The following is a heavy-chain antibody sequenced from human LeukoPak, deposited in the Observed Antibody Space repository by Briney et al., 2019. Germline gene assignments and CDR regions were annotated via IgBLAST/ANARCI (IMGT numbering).Heavy chain of an antibody. J-gene: IGHJ5*02. Sequence: ASVKVSCKASGYTFTGYYMHWVRQAPGQGLEWMGWINPNSGGTNYAQKFQGRVTMTRDTSISTAYMELSRLRSDDTAVYDCAREVPPLNWFDPWGQGTLVTVSS. CDR3: AREVPPLNWFDP. CDR1: GYTFTGYY. V-gene: IGHV1-2*02. CDR2: INPNSGGT.